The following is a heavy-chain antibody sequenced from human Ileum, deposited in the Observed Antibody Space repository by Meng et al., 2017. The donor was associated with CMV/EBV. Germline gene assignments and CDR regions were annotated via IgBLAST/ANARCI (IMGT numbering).Heavy chain of an antibody. CDR2: INTNTGNP. V-gene: IGHV7-4-1*02. D-gene: IGHD5-24*01. Sequence: QVQLVQSGSELREPGASVKISCKTSGYSFITYGINWVRQDPGQRLEWMGWINTNTGNPTYAQDFTGRFVFSLDTSVSTTYLQINSLRTEDSAVYYCTRGDGDHSSKFDYWGQGTLVTVSS. CDR1: GYSFITYG. J-gene: IGHJ4*02. CDR3: TRGDGDHSSKFDY.